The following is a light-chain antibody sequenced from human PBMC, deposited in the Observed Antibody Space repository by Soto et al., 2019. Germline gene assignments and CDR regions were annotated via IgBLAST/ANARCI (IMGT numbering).Light chain of an antibody. CDR2: DAS. Sequence: EIVLTQSPATLSLSPGERATLSCRASQSVSSYLAWYQQKPGQAPRLLIYDASTRATGIPDRFSGSGSGTEFTLTINSLQSEDFAVYYCQQYYDWWTFGQGTKVDIK. J-gene: IGKJ1*01. CDR3: QQYYDWWT. V-gene: IGKV3-15*01. CDR1: QSVSSY.